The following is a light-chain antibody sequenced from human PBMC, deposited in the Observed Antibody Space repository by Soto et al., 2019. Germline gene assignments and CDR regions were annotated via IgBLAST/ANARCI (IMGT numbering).Light chain of an antibody. CDR3: SSVTDWNTLWV. CDR2: EVT. Sequence: QSALTQPASVSGSPGQSITISCTGTSSDFGAYNSVSWYQQHPGKAPKLIIYEVTNRPSGVSNRFSGSKSGNTASLTVSGLQTEDEADYYCSSVTDWNTLWVFGGGTKLTVL. J-gene: IGLJ2*01. CDR1: SSDFGAYNS. V-gene: IGLV2-14*01.